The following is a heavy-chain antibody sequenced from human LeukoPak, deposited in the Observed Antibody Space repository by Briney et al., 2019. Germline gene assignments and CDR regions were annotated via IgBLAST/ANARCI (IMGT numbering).Heavy chain of an antibody. D-gene: IGHD6-19*01. J-gene: IGHJ4*02. CDR2: ISGSGGST. CDR3: AKGDSSGWFGPYYFDY. CDR1: GFTFSSYA. Sequence: PGGSLRLSCAASGFTFSSYAMSWVRQAPGKGLEWVSAISGSGGSTYYADSVKGRFTISRDNSKSTLYLQMNSLRAEDTAVYYCAKGDSSGWFGPYYFDYWGQGTLVTVSS. V-gene: IGHV3-23*01.